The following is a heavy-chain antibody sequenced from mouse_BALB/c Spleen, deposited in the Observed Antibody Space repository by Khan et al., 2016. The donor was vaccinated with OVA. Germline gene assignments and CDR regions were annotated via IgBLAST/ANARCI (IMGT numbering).Heavy chain of an antibody. D-gene: IGHD1-1*01. CDR2: INSFGGST. V-gene: IGHV5-6-3*01. CDR1: GFTFSNYG. Sequence: EVELVESGGGLVQPGGSLKLSCAASGFTFSNYGMSWFRQTPDKRLELVATINSFGGSTYSPDSVKGRFTISRDNARNTLFLKMNSLKSEDTAMYYAARDPYYYGGKYCMDYWGQGTPVTVSS. CDR3: ARDPYYYGGKYCMDY. J-gene: IGHJ4*01.